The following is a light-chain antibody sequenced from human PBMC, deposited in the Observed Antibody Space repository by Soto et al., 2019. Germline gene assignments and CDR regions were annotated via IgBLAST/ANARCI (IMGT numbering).Light chain of an antibody. J-gene: IGKJ2*01. CDR2: AAS. Sequence: DIQMTQSPSSLSASVGDRVTITCRASQGIREDLGWYQQNPGKDPKRLIYAASSLPSGVPSRFSGSRAGTEFTLTISSRQPEDFATYYCLQHNSHQFTFGQGTKLEIK. V-gene: IGKV1-17*01. CDR3: LQHNSHQFT. CDR1: QGIRED.